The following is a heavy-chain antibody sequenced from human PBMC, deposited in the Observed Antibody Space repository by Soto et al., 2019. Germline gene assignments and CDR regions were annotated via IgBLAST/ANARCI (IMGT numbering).Heavy chain of an antibody. CDR1: GFTFSSYS. CDR2: ISSSSSYI. D-gene: IGHD2-2*01. V-gene: IGHV3-21*01. CDR3: ARERVPEEAGGYYYYGMDV. J-gene: IGHJ6*02. Sequence: GGSLRLSCAASGFTFSSYSMNWVRQAPGKGLEWVSSISSSSSYIYYADSVKGRFTISRDNAKNSLYLQMNSLRAEDTAVYYCARERVPEEAGGYYYYGMDVWGQGTTVTVSS.